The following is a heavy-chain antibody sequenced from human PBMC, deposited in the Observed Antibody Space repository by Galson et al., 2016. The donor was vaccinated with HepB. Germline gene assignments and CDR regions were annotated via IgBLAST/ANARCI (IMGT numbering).Heavy chain of an antibody. CDR3: ARRLNYGDYAFDY. CDR2: IYYTGST. J-gene: IGHJ4*02. Sequence: SETLSLTCTVSGGSVSSSRYYWNWIRQPPGKGLEWIGHIYYTGSTDYNPSLKSRVTISVDTSKNQFSLKLSSLTAADTAVYYCARRLNYGDYAFDYWGQGTLVAVSS. D-gene: IGHD4-17*01. V-gene: IGHV4-61*01. CDR1: GGSVSSSRYY.